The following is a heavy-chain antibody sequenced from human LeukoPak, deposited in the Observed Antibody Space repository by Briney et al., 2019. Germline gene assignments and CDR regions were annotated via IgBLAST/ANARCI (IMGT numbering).Heavy chain of an antibody. Sequence: GASVKVSCKASGGTFSSYAISWVRQAPGQGLEWMGWISGYSDNTMYSQEVQGRATMTKDTFTNTVYLELRSLRSDDTAVYYCAREDILAGNAFDPWGQGTLVIVSS. J-gene: IGHJ3*01. CDR3: AREDILAGNAFDP. CDR1: GGTFSSYA. V-gene: IGHV1-18*01. D-gene: IGHD3-9*01. CDR2: ISGYSDNT.